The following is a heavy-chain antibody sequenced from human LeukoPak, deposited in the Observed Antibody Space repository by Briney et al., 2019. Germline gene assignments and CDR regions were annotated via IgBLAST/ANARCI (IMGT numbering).Heavy chain of an antibody. Sequence: PGGSLRLSCAASGFTFSSYWMSWVRQAPGKGLEWVATIRQDGSQKYYVDSVKGRFTISRDNAKNSLYLQMNSLRAEDTAVYYCARRSPTVTSQPGGWFDPWGQGTLVTVSS. D-gene: IGHD4-17*01. CDR1: GFTFSSYW. CDR3: ARRSPTVTSQPGGWFDP. V-gene: IGHV3-7*01. CDR2: IRQDGSQK. J-gene: IGHJ5*02.